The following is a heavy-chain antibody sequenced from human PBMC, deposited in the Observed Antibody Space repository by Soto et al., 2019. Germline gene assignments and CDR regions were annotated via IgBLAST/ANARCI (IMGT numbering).Heavy chain of an antibody. CDR1: GGTFSSYA. J-gene: IGHJ4*02. D-gene: IGHD3-22*01. CDR2: IIPIFGTA. Sequence: GASVKVSCKASGGTFSSYAISWVRQAPGQGLEWMGGIIPIFGTANYAQKFQGRVTITADESTSTAYMELSSLRSEDTAVYYCAREDSSGYPFDYWGQGTLVTVSS. V-gene: IGHV1-69*13. CDR3: AREDSSGYPFDY.